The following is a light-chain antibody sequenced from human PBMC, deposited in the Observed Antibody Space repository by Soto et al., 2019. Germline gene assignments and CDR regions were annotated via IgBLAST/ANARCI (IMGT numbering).Light chain of an antibody. Sequence: SYELTQPPSVSVAPGQTARVTCGGDNIGSNSVHWYQQKPGQAPVVVVYDDRERPSGIPERFSGSNSGNTATLTISRVGAGDEAVYYCQVRDTLTDHVVFXGGTQRTVL. CDR2: DDR. CDR3: QVRDTLTDHVV. V-gene: IGLV3-21*02. CDR1: NIGSNS. J-gene: IGLJ2*01.